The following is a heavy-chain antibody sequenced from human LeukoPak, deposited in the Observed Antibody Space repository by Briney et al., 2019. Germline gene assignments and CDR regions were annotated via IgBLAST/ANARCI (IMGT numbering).Heavy chain of an antibody. CDR1: GGSISSSSYY. V-gene: IGHV4-39*07. J-gene: IGHJ6*03. CDR2: IYYSGST. CDR3: ARDMGYSGYDRYMDV. Sequence: SETLSLTCTVSGGSISSSSYYWGWIRQPPGKGLEWIGSIYYSGSTYYNPSLKSRVTISVDTSKNQFSLKLSSVTAADTAVYYCARDMGYSGYDRYMDVWGKGTTVTISS. D-gene: IGHD5-12*01.